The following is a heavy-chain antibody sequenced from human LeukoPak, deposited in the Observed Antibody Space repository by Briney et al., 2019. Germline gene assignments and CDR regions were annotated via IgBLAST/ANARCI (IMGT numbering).Heavy chain of an antibody. V-gene: IGHV3-23*01. CDR2: ISGTGGST. CDR1: GFTFSTYA. D-gene: IGHD1-26*01. J-gene: IGHJ3*02. CDR3: AREVLVGATSGEGNAFDI. Sequence: GGSLRLSCAASGFTFSTYAMTWVRQAPGKGLEWVSLISGTGGSTYYADSVKGRFTISRDNAKNSLYLQMNSLRAEDTAVYYCAREVLVGATSGEGNAFDIWGQGTMVTVSS.